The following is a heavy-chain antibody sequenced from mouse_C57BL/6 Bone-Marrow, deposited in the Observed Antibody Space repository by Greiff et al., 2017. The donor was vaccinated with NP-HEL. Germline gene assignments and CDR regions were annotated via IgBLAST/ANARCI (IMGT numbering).Heavy chain of an antibody. J-gene: IGHJ4*01. CDR3: TTGGSSPYAMDY. CDR1: GFNIKDDY. CDR2: IDPENGDT. D-gene: IGHD1-1*01. V-gene: IGHV14-4*01. Sequence: VQLKESGAELVRPGASVKLSCTVSGFNIKDDYMPWVKQRPEQGLEWIGWIDPENGDTEYASKFQGKATITADTSSNTAYLPLSSLTSEDTAVYYCTTGGSSPYAMDYWGQGTSVTVSS.